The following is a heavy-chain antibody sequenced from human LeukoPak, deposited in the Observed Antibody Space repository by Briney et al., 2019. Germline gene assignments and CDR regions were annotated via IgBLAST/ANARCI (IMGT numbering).Heavy chain of an antibody. V-gene: IGHV4-59*01. CDR3: AREGSSGYYYGGFDY. CDR1: GGSISSYY. Sequence: SETLSLTCTGSGGSISSYYWSWIRQPPGKGLEGVGYIYYSGSTNYNPSLKSRVTISVDTSKNQFSLKLSSVTAADTAVYYCAREGSSGYYYGGFDYWGQGTLVTVSS. D-gene: IGHD3-22*01. J-gene: IGHJ4*02. CDR2: IYYSGST.